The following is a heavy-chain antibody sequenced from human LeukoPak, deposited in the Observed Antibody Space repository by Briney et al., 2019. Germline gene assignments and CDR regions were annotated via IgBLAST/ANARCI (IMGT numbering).Heavy chain of an antibody. CDR3: ARALRYCSGSSCYFLDY. D-gene: IGHD2-2*01. CDR2: IIPIFSTP. CDR1: GGTFSSYA. J-gene: IGHJ4*02. Sequence: SVKVSCKTSGGTFSSYAISWVRQAPGQGLEWMGGIIPIFSTPNYAPRFQGRVTITADESTSTAYMELSSLRSDDTAVYYCARALRYCSGSSCYFLDYWGQGTLVTVSS. V-gene: IGHV1-69*13.